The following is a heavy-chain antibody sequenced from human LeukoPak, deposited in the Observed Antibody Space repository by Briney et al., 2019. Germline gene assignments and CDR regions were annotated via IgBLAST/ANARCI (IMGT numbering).Heavy chain of an antibody. Sequence: GASVTVSYMPSGYTFTRYYMHWVGQAPGQGLEGMGVINHSVVSTSYAQKFQCRVTMTRDTSTSTVYMELSSVRSEDTAVYYCAREYYYDRHWFDPWGQGTLVTVSS. CDR3: AREYYYDRHWFDP. CDR2: INHSVVST. CDR1: GYTFTRYY. V-gene: IGHV1-46*01. J-gene: IGHJ5*02. D-gene: IGHD3-22*01.